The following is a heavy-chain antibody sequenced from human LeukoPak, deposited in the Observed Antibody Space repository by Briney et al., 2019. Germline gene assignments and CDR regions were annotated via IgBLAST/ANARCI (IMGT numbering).Heavy chain of an antibody. CDR1: GFTFSSNG. V-gene: IGHV3-21*01. J-gene: IGHJ4*02. CDR2: ISSSSRDI. D-gene: IGHD3-22*01. CDR3: ETLKGSYYYDGSGWDY. Sequence: GGYLRLSCAASGFTFSSNGIDWVRPARGKGREWVKSISSSSRDIYYADTVKGRFTIFRDNAKHSLNLQMNSLRAEDASVYYCETLKGSYYYDGSGWDYWGQGTLVTVSS.